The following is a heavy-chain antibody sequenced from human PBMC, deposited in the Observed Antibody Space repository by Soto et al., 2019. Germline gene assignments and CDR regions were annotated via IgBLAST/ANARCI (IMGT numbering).Heavy chain of an antibody. CDR1: GGSFSGYY. V-gene: IGHV4-34*01. Sequence: SETLSLTCAVYGGSFSGYYWSWIRQPPGKGLEWIGESNHSGSTNYNPSLKSRVTISVDTSKNQFSLKLSSVTAADTAVYYCARGQRNIVVVPAAMFDYWGQGTLVTVSS. CDR3: ARGQRNIVVVPAAMFDY. J-gene: IGHJ4*02. CDR2: SNHSGST. D-gene: IGHD2-2*01.